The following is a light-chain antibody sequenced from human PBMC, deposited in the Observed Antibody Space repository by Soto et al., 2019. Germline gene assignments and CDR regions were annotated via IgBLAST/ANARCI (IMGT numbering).Light chain of an antibody. CDR2: GNT. CDR1: SSNIGAGYG. V-gene: IGLV1-40*01. CDR3: QSYDSSLSGWV. Sequence: QSVLTQPPSVSGAPGQRVTISCTGSSSNIGAGYGAHWYQQLPGTAPKLLIYGNTNRPSGVPDRFSGSKSGTSASLAITGLQAEDEADYYCQSYDSSLSGWVFGGGTK. J-gene: IGLJ3*02.